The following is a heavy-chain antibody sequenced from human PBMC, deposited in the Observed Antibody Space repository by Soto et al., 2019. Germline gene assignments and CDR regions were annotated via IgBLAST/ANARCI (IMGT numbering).Heavy chain of an antibody. D-gene: IGHD3-16*01. CDR2: ISPYNDYT. V-gene: IGHV1-18*01. Sequence: QVQLAQSANEVKKPGASVRVSCKAAGYTFIRYGIAWVRQAPGQGLGWRGWISPYNDYTVYAQKFQGRVSITADTSTRTVYMNLRGLKSDDTAVYYCARGGYYDNSWGKLSHYGLDVWGQGTSVSVSS. CDR1: GYTFIRYG. J-gene: IGHJ6*02. CDR3: ARGGYYDNSWGKLSHYGLDV.